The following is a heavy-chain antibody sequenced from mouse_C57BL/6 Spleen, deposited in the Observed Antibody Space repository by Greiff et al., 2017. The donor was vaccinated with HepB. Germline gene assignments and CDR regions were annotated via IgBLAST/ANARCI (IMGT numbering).Heavy chain of an antibody. CDR2: INPNNGGT. J-gene: IGHJ4*01. Sequence: VQLQQSGPELVKPGASVKISCKASGYTFTDYYMNWVKQSHGKSLEWIGDINPNNGGTSYNQKFKGKATLTVDKSSSTAYMELRSLTSEDSAVYYCAYPYYYAMDYWGQGTSVTVSS. V-gene: IGHV1-26*01. CDR1: GYTFTDYY. CDR3: AYPYYYAMDY.